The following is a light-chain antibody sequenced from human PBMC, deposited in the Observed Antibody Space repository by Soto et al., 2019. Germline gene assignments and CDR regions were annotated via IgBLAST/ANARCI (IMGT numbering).Light chain of an antibody. CDR2: EVS. V-gene: IGLV2-14*01. CDR3: SSYLNTNTLV. Sequence: QSVLTQPASVSGSPGQSIAISCSGTSSDVGDYKSVSWYQHHPGKVPKLVIFEVSKRPSGVSNRFSGSKSGNTASLTSSGLQPEDEADYYCSSYLNTNTLVFDGGTKLHVL. J-gene: IGLJ2*01. CDR1: SSDVGDYKS.